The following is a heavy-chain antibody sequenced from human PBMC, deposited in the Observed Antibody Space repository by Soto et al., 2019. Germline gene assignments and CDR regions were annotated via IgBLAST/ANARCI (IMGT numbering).Heavy chain of an antibody. J-gene: IGHJ4*02. V-gene: IGHV3-30*18. CDR3: AKAQAGYCTTNGFCYTGVDY. Sequence: HPGGSLRLSCATSGFTFSSHGMHWVRQAPGKWLEWVTFISYDGSTEYHADSVKGRFTISRDNSKSTLYLQMNSLRPEDTAVYYCAKAQAGYCTTNGFCYTGVDYWGQGXLVTVYS. CDR2: ISYDGSTE. CDR1: GFTFSSHG. D-gene: IGHD2-8*01.